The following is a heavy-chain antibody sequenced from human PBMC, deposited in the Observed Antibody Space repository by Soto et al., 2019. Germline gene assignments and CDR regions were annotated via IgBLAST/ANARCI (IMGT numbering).Heavy chain of an antibody. CDR1: GYTFTGYY. CDR3: AVAYCSYTNRYTLLARDH. Sequence: ASVKVSCKASGYTFTGYYMHWVRQAPGQGLEWMGWINPDSGGTNYAQKFQGRVTMTRDTSISTAYMELSRLRSDDTAVYYCAVAYCSYTNRYTLLARDHWGQGTLVTVSS. D-gene: IGHD2-2*01. V-gene: IGHV1-2*02. J-gene: IGHJ4*02. CDR2: INPDSGGT.